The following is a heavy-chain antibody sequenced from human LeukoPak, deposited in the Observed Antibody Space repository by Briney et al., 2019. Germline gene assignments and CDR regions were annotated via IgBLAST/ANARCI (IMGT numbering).Heavy chain of an antibody. CDR1: GGSFSGYY. CDR3: ARAARGYSYVR. V-gene: IGHV4-34*01. D-gene: IGHD5-18*01. CDR2: INHSGST. Sequence: KPSETLSLTCAVYGGSFSGYYWNWIRQPPGKGLEWIGEINHSGSTNYNPYLKSGVTITVDTSTNKFSLKLRNVTTADTAVYYCARAARGYSYVRWGQGTLVTVSS. J-gene: IGHJ4*02.